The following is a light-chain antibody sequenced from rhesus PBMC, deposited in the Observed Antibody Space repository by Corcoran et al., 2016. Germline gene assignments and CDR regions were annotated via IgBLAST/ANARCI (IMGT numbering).Light chain of an antibody. CDR3: LQDYTTPFT. Sequence: DIQMTQSPSSLSASVGDRVTVTCRASQGINKELSWYQQKPGKAPTLLNYAASSLQTGVSSLISGSGTGTDYTLTSRSLQPEDVATYYCLQDYTTPFTFGPGTKLDIK. CDR1: QGINKE. V-gene: IGKV1-94*01. CDR2: AAS. J-gene: IGKJ3*01.